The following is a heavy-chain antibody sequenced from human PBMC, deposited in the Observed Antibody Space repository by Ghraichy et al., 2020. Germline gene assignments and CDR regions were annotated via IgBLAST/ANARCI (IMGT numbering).Heavy chain of an antibody. D-gene: IGHD3-22*01. CDR3: ARGDYYDSTGYYHDAFDI. CDR1: GFTFSSYW. CDR2: IKPEGSGK. J-gene: IGHJ3*02. V-gene: IGHV3-7*03. Sequence: GESLNISCVASGFTFSSYWMSWVRQAPGEGLEWVANIKPEGSGKFYVDSLRGRFSISSDNAKNSLYLQMNSRRAEDTAVYYCARGDYYDSTGYYHDAFDIWGHGTMVTVSS.